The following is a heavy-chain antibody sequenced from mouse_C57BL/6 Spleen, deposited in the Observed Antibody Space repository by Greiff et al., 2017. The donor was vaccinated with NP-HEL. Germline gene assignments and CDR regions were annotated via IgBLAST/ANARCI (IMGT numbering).Heavy chain of an antibody. Sequence: EVQGVESGGGLVKPGGSLKLSCAASGFTFSDYGMHWVRQAPEKGLEWVAYISSGSSTIYYVDTVKGRFTISRDNAKNTLFLQMTSRRSEDTAMYYWARPCITTVVAHFDYGGQGTTLAVSS. CDR1: GFTFSDYG. V-gene: IGHV5-17*01. CDR3: ARPCITTVVAHFDY. CDR2: ISSGSSTI. J-gene: IGHJ2*01. D-gene: IGHD1-1*01.